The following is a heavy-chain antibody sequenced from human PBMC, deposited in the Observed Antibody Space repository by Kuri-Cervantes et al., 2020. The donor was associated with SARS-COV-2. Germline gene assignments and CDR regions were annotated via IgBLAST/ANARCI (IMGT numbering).Heavy chain of an antibody. CDR1: GGSISSSSYY. CDR3: ARGTGSYYDFWSGSNFDY. Sequence: ESLKISCTVSGGSISSSSYYWGWIRQPPGKGLEWIGSIYYSGSTNYNPSLKSRVTISVDTSKNQFSLKLSSVTAADTAVYYCARGTGSYYDFWSGSNFDYWGQGTLVTVSS. D-gene: IGHD3-3*01. CDR2: IYYSGST. J-gene: IGHJ4*02. V-gene: IGHV4-39*07.